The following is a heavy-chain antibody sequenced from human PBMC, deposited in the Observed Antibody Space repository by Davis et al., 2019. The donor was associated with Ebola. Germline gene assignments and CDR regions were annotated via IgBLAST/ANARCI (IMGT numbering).Heavy chain of an antibody. CDR3: AKGFGRYYYHGMDV. CDR2: INPNSGGT. Sequence: SVTVSRQASGYTFTSYDINWVRQATGQGLEGMEWINPNSGGTNYAQKFQGWVTMTRDTSISTAYMELSRLRSEDTAVYYCAKGFGRYYYHGMDVWGQGTTVTVSS. CDR1: GYTFTSYD. D-gene: IGHD3-10*01. J-gene: IGHJ6*02. V-gene: IGHV1-2*04.